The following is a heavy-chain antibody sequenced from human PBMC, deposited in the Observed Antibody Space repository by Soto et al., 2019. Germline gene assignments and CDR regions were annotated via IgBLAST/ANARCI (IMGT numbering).Heavy chain of an antibody. CDR3: ARAGRDIVVVVAAYYMDV. Sequence: QVQLVQSGAEVKKPGASVKVSCKASGYTFTSYYMHWVRQAPGQGLEWMGIINPSGGSTSYAQKFQGRVTLTRDTSTSTVYMELSSLRSEDTAVYYCARAGRDIVVVVAAYYMDVWGKGTTVTVSS. CDR2: INPSGGST. D-gene: IGHD2-15*01. J-gene: IGHJ6*03. CDR1: GYTFTSYY. V-gene: IGHV1-46*03.